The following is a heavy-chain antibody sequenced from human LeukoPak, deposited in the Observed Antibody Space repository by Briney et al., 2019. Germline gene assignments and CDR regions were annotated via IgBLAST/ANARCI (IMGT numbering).Heavy chain of an antibody. Sequence: GGSLRLSCAASEFTFSTYSMSWVRQAPGKGLEWVSSITSSSSYIYYADSLKGRFTISRDNAKNSLYLQMNSLRAEDTAVYYCARGLYGDSAFDYWGQGTLVTVSS. V-gene: IGHV3-21*01. J-gene: IGHJ4*02. CDR1: EFTFSTYS. CDR2: ITSSSSYI. CDR3: ARGLYGDSAFDY. D-gene: IGHD4-17*01.